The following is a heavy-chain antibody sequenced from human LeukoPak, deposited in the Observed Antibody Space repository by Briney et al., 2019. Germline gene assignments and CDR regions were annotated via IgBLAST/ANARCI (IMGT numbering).Heavy chain of an antibody. CDR2: ISSSGSTI. CDR3: ARDSYDYVWGSYRYNWYFDF. D-gene: IGHD3-16*02. Sequence: GGSLRLSCAASGFTFSSYSMNWVRQAPGKGLEWVSSISSSGSTIYYADSVKGRFTISRDNAKNSLYLQMNSLRAEDTAVYYCARDSYDYVWGSYRYNWYFDFWGRGTLVTVSS. J-gene: IGHJ2*01. CDR1: GFTFSSYS. V-gene: IGHV3-48*04.